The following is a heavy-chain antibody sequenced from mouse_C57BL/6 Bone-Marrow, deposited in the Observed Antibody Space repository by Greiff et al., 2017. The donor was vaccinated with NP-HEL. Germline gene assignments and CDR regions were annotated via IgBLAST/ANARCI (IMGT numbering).Heavy chain of an antibody. J-gene: IGHJ2*01. CDR2: ISSGGDYI. CDR1: GFTFSSYA. CDR3: TRVGYSEFDY. V-gene: IGHV5-9-1*02. D-gene: IGHD4-1*01. Sequence: EVNVVESGEGLVKPGGSLKLSCAASGFTFSSYAMSWVRQTPEKRLEWVAYISSGGDYIYYADTVKGRFTISRDNARNTLYLQMSSLKSEDTAMYYCTRVGYSEFDYWGQGTTLTVSS.